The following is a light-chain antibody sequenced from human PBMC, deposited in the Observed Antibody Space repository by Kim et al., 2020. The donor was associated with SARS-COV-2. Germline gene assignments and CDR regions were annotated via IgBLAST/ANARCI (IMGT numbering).Light chain of an antibody. CDR3: QQDDTSRT. CDR2: DAS. J-gene: IGKJ1*01. CDR1: QGVSSTY. V-gene: IGKV3-20*01. Sequence: LSPGDEAPFSCRASQGVSSTYLACYQQKPSQAPKLLMSDASARAAGIPDRFSGSGDETDFTLTISRLEPEDFAVYYCQQDDTSRTFGQGTKVDIK.